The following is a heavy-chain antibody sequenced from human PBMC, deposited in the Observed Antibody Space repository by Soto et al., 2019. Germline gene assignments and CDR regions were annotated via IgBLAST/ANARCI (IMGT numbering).Heavy chain of an antibody. D-gene: IGHD4-17*01. J-gene: IGHJ6*02. V-gene: IGHV4-30-2*01. CDR2: IYHSGTT. CDR1: GGSISSGGYS. CDR3: ARAHYGDYGYGMDV. Sequence: QLQLQESGSGLVKPSQTLSLTCAVSGGSISSGGYSWSWIRQPPGKGLEWIGYIYHSGTTYYNPSLKSRVTISVDRSKNQFSLKLSSVTAADTAVYYCARAHYGDYGYGMDVGGQGTTVTVSS.